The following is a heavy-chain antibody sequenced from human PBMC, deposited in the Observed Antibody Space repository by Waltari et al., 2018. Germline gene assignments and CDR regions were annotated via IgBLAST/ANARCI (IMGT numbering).Heavy chain of an antibody. Sequence: EVQLLESGGGLVQPGGSLRLSCAASGFTFSSYAMSWVRQAPGKGLEGVSVIYSGGSTYYADSVKGRFTISRDNSKNTLYLQMNSLRAEDTAVYYCAKVGYYDSSGYRYYYYYMDVWGKGTTVTVSS. V-gene: IGHV3-23*03. CDR1: GFTFSSYA. CDR3: AKVGYYDSSGYRYYYYYMDV. J-gene: IGHJ6*03. CDR2: IYSGGST. D-gene: IGHD3-22*01.